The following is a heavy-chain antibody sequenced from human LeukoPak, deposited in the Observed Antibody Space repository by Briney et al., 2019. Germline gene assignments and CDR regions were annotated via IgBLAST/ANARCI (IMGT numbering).Heavy chain of an antibody. CDR3: ARGGDILTGYYRSDAFDI. J-gene: IGHJ3*02. CDR1: GFTFSSYE. Sequence: GGSLRLSCAASGFTFSSYEMNWVRQAPGKGLEWVSYISSSGSTIYYADSVKGRFTISRDNAKNSLYLQMNSLRAEDTAVYYCARGGDILTGYYRSDAFDIWGQGTMVTVSS. V-gene: IGHV3-48*03. CDR2: ISSSGSTI. D-gene: IGHD3-9*01.